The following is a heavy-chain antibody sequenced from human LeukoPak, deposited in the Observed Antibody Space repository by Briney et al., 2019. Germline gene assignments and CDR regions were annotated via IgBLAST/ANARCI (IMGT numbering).Heavy chain of an antibody. J-gene: IGHJ4*02. V-gene: IGHV3-15*01. CDR1: GFTFSNAW. CDR2: IKSKTDGGTT. Sequence: GGSLRLSCAASGFTFSNAWMSWVRQAPGKGLEWVGRIKSKTDGGTTDYAAPVKGRFTISRDDSKNTLYLQMNSLKTEDTAVYYCAKYQCGSYTKPRDYWGQGTLVTVSS. CDR3: AKYQCGSYTKPRDY. D-gene: IGHD1-26*01.